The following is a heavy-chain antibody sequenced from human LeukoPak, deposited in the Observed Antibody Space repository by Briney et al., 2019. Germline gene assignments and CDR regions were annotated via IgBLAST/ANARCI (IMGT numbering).Heavy chain of an antibody. CDR3: ASRGEADRDAFDI. CDR1: GYTFTGYY. D-gene: IGHD6-19*01. CDR2: IIPIFGTA. Sequence: GASVKVSCKASGYTFTGYYMHWVRQAPGQGLEWMGRIIPIFGTANYAQKFQGRVTITTDESTSTAYMELSSLRSEDTAVYYCASRGEADRDAFDIWGQGTMVTVSS. V-gene: IGHV1-69*05. J-gene: IGHJ3*02.